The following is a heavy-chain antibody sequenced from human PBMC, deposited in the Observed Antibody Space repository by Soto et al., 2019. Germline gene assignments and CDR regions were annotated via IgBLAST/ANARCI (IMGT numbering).Heavy chain of an antibody. J-gene: IGHJ4*02. V-gene: IGHV1-24*01. Sequence: QGELVQSGAEVKKPEASVKVSCKVSGYTLTELSMHWVRQAPGKGLEWMGGFDPEDGETIYAQKFQGRVTMTEDTSTDTAYMELSSLRSEDTAVYYCATRSRSGYVEIPYFDYWGQGTLVTVSS. CDR1: GYTLTELS. CDR2: FDPEDGET. D-gene: IGHD5-12*01. CDR3: ATRSRSGYVEIPYFDY.